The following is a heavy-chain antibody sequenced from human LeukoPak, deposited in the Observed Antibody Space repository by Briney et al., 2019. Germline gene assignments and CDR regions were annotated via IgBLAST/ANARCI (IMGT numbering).Heavy chain of an antibody. CDR2: IIPIFGTA. V-gene: IGHV1-69*13. D-gene: IGHD3-22*01. CDR3: ASISSGYYLDYFDY. Sequence: APVKVSCKASGGTFSSYAISWVRQAPGQGLEWMGGIIPIFGTANYAQKFQGRVTITADESTSTAYMELSSLRSEDTAVYYCASISSGYYLDYFDYWGQGTLVTVSS. J-gene: IGHJ4*02. CDR1: GGTFSSYA.